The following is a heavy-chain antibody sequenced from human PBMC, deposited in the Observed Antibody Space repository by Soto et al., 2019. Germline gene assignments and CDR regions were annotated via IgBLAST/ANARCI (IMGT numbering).Heavy chain of an antibody. Sequence: VQLVESGGGVVQPGRSLRLSCAASGFTFSSYAMHWVRKAPGKGLEWVAVISYDGSDKYYADSVKGRFTISRDNSKNTLNLQMNSLRADDTAVYYCAKALGELSPESYDYWGQGTLITVSS. CDR3: AKALGELSPESYDY. D-gene: IGHD3-16*02. CDR1: GFTFSSYA. J-gene: IGHJ4*02. CDR2: ISYDGSDK. V-gene: IGHV3-30*18.